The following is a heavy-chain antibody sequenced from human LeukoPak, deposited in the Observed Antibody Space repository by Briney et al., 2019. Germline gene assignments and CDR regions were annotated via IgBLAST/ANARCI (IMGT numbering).Heavy chain of an antibody. Sequence: PGGSLRLSCAASGFTFSSYGMSWVRQAPGKGLEWVSAISTGGGSTYYADSVKGRFTISRDNAKNSVYLQMNSLKTEDTAVYYCTRVNVRTGERFFDYWGQGTLVTVSS. V-gene: IGHV3-23*01. J-gene: IGHJ4*02. CDR3: TRVNVRTGERFFDY. D-gene: IGHD7-27*01. CDR2: ISTGGGST. CDR1: GFTFSSYG.